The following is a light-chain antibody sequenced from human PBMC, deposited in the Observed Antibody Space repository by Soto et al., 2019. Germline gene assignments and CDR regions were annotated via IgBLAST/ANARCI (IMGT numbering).Light chain of an antibody. CDR1: QSVASY. J-gene: IGKJ1*01. Sequence: EIVLTQSPATLYLSPGERATLSCRASQSVASYLAWYQQKPGQAPRLLIYDASNKATGIPARFSGSGSGTDFTLTISSLEPEEFAVYYCQQRSNWPWTFGQGKKVDLK. V-gene: IGKV3-11*01. CDR3: QQRSNWPWT. CDR2: DAS.